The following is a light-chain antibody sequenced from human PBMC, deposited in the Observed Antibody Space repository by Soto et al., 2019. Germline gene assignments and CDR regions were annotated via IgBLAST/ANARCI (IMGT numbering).Light chain of an antibody. CDR2: DNN. V-gene: IGLV1-40*01. Sequence: QSVLTQPPSVSGAPGQRVIISCTGSSSNIGAGYDVHWYQQLPGTAPRLLIYDNNNRPSGVPARFSVSKSDTSASLGITGLQTGDEADYYCGTWDYRLYTVVFGGGTKLTVL. J-gene: IGLJ2*01. CDR3: GTWDYRLYTVV. CDR1: SSNIGAGYD.